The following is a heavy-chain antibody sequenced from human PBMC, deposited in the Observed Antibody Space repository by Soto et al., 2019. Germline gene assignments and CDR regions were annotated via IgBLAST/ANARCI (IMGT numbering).Heavy chain of an antibody. Sequence: SETLSLTCSVSGDSISNSRFYWAWIRQPPGEGLEWIGSIYHTGNAYYNPSLKSRVTISVDTSKNQFSLKLTSVTAADAALYFCARGPGWEPGLSTFYAMGVWGQGTTVTVSS. CDR2: IYHTGNA. J-gene: IGHJ6*02. CDR1: GDSISNSRFY. D-gene: IGHD1-26*01. V-gene: IGHV4-39*01. CDR3: ARGPGWEPGLSTFYAMGV.